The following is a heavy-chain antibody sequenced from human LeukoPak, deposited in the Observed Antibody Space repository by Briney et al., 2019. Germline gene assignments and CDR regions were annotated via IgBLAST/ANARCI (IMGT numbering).Heavy chain of an antibody. CDR1: GFTFSTFG. Sequence: GGSLRLSCVASGFTFSTFGMSWVRQAPGKGLEWVSAITGSGGNTEYADSVKGRFTISRDNSKNTLFLQMNSLRAEDTAVYYCAKSLLTTATGTGRAFDIWGQGTMVTVSS. CDR2: ITGSGGNT. CDR3: AKSLLTTATGTGRAFDI. J-gene: IGHJ3*02. V-gene: IGHV3-23*01. D-gene: IGHD4-11*01.